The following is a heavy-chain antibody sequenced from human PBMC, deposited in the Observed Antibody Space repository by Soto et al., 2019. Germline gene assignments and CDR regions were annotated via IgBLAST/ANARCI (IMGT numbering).Heavy chain of an antibody. J-gene: IGHJ6*02. V-gene: IGHV4-34*02. CDR3: ARQGAVTVMFYYHGMDV. Sequence: QVQLPQWGAGLLKPSETLSLTCDVYGGSFGGYFWSWIRQPPGKGLEWIGKINHGGITNYNPSLKSRINISVDTSKNPFSLKLSSVTAADAAVYYCARQGAVTVMFYYHGMDVWGQGTSVTVSS. CDR2: INHGGIT. D-gene: IGHD2-21*02. CDR1: GGSFGGYF.